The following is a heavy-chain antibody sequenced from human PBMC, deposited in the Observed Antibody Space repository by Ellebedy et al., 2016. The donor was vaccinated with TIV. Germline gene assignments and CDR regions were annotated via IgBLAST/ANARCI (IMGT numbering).Heavy chain of an antibody. D-gene: IGHD6-6*01. CDR1: GFIFGSYG. J-gene: IGHJ6*03. CDR2: ISYDGTNK. CDR3: ASLYMVGEQLVLKFHYMDV. V-gene: IGHV3-30-3*01. Sequence: GESLKISXAASGFIFGSYGMHWVRQAPGKGLEWVALISYDGTNKYYADSVKGRFTISRDNSKSTLYLQMNSLRAEDTAVYYCASLYMVGEQLVLKFHYMDVWGKGTTVTVSS.